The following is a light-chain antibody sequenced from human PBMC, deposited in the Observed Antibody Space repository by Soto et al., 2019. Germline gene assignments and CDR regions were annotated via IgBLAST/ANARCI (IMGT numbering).Light chain of an antibody. CDR2: KAS. CDR1: QSISTW. J-gene: IGKJ3*01. Sequence: DIPMTQSPSTLSASVGDTVIITCRASQSISTWLAWYQQKPGKAPKLLIYKASSLESGVPSRFSGSGSGTEFTLTISSLQPDDFATYYCQQYNSYSVFGPGTKVDIK. CDR3: QQYNSYSV. V-gene: IGKV1-5*03.